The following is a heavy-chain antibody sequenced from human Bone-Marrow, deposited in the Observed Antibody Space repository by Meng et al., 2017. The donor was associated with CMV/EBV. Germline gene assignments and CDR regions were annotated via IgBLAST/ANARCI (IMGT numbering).Heavy chain of an antibody. CDR1: GFTFSNAW. CDR2: IYSGGTT. Sequence: GESLKISCAASGFTFSNAWMSWVRQAPGKGLEWVSVIYSGGTTYYADSVKGRFTISRDKSKNTVYLQMNSLRTEDTAVYYCARGDFWSGFYGWGQGTLVTVSS. CDR3: ARGDFWSGFYG. J-gene: IGHJ4*02. D-gene: IGHD3-3*01. V-gene: IGHV3-66*02.